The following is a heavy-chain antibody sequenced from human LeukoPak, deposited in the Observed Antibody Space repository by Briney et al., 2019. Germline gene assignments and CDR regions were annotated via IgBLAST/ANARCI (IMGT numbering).Heavy chain of an antibody. CDR2: IYYSGST. D-gene: IGHD6-19*01. V-gene: IGHV4-31*03. CDR1: GGSISSGGYY. CDR3: ARDASSGWSDDAFDI. Sequence: PSETLSLTCTVFGGSISSGGYYWSWIRQHPGKGLEWIGYIYYSGSTYYNPSLKSRVTISVDTSKNQFSLKLSSVTAADTAVYYCARDASSGWSDDAFDIWGQGTMVTVSS. J-gene: IGHJ3*02.